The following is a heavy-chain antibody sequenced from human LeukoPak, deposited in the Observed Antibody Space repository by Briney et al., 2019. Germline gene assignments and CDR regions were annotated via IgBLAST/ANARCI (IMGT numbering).Heavy chain of an antibody. V-gene: IGHV3-7*01. CDR3: ARGRGSRRAAAFDI. J-gene: IGHJ3*02. CDR2: IKQDGSEK. D-gene: IGHD3-10*01. Sequence: GGSLRLSCAASGFTFSSYWMSWVRQAPGKGLEWVANIKQDGSEKYYVDSVKGRFTISRDNAKNSLYLQMNSLRAEDTAVYYCARGRGSRRAAAFDIWGQGTMVTVSS. CDR1: GFTFSSYW.